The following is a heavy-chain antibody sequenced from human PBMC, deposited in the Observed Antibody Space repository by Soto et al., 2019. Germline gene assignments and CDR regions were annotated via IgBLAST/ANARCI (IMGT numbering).Heavy chain of an antibody. CDR2: IFPNGDT. D-gene: IGHD2-21*02. Sequence: QLQLQESGSGLVKPSQTLSLTCAVSGGSISSGGFSWSWLRQPPGKGLEWIGYIFPNGDTYYNPSLKSRVTISLDRSKNQFSLRLSSVTAADTAVYYCARGGDYYFDSWGQGTLVTVSS. CDR3: ARGGDYYFDS. J-gene: IGHJ4*02. V-gene: IGHV4-30-2*01. CDR1: GGSISSGGFS.